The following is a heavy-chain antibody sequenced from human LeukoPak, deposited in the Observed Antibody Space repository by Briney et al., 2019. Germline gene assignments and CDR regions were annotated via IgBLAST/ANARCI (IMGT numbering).Heavy chain of an antibody. CDR2: ISGSGGST. J-gene: IGHJ4*02. D-gene: IGHD3-10*01. V-gene: IGHV3-23*01. Sequence: GGSLRLSCAASGFTFSSYAMSWVRQAPGKGLEWVSAISGSGGSTYYADSVKGRFTIPRDNSKNTLYLQMNSLRAEDTAVYYCAKHTGGYGSGSYYYWGQGTLVTVSS. CDR3: AKHTGGYGSGSYYY. CDR1: GFTFSSYA.